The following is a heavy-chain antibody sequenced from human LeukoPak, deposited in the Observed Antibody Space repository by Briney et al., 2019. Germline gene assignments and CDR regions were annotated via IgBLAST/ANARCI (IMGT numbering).Heavy chain of an antibody. CDR3: AKEGYGYGDYEYYYYGMDV. CDR2: ISWNSGSI. J-gene: IGHJ6*02. Sequence: GGSLRLSCAASGFTFDDYAMHWVRQAPGKGLEWVSGISWNSGSIGYADSVKGRFTISRDNAKNSLYLQMNSLRAEDTALYCCAKEGYGYGDYEYYYYGMDVWGQGTTVTVSS. V-gene: IGHV3-9*01. D-gene: IGHD4-17*01. CDR1: GFTFDDYA.